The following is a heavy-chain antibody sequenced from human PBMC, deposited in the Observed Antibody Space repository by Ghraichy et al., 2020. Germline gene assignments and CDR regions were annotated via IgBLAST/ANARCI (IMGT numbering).Heavy chain of an antibody. CDR2: INPHDGST. CDR1: GYSFSSFY. J-gene: IGHJ5*02. V-gene: IGHV1-46*01. CDR3: ARTQYSNHFFDP. Sequence: ASVKVSCRASGYSFSSFYIAWVRQAPGHGLEWMGLINPHDGSTTYAREFQGRVAMTRDKSTSTVYMELSSLRSDDAAVYFCARTQYSNHFFDPWGQGTLVAVSS. D-gene: IGHD2/OR15-2a*01.